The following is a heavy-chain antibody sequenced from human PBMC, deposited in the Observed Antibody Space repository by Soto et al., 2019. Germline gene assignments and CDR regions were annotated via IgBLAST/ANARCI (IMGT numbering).Heavy chain of an antibody. V-gene: IGHV4-34*01. CDR2: INHSGNT. CDR1: GKSLSGYY. D-gene: IGHD1-26*01. Sequence: QVQLQQWGAGLLKPSETLSLTCAVYGKSLSGYYWSWIRQPPGKALEWIGEINHSGNTNYNPSLKSRVTISVDTSKHQLFLNLSSVTAADTAMYYCARQHVRGRTIAGAAEFWGQGTLVTVSS. CDR3: ARQHVRGRTIAGAAEF. J-gene: IGHJ4*02.